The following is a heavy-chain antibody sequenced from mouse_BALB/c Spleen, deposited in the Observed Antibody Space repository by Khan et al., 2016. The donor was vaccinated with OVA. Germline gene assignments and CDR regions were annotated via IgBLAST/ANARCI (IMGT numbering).Heavy chain of an antibody. V-gene: IGHV3-2*02. Sequence: EVQLQESGPGLVKPSQSLSLTCTVTGYSITSNYAWNWIRQFPGNKLEWMGYISYSGSTNYNPSLKSRISITRDTSKNQFFLQLNSVTTEDTATXYCARGNYYEYAIDYWGQGTSITVSS. CDR2: ISYSGST. J-gene: IGHJ4*01. CDR1: GYSITSNYA. CDR3: ARGNYYEYAIDY. D-gene: IGHD1-1*01.